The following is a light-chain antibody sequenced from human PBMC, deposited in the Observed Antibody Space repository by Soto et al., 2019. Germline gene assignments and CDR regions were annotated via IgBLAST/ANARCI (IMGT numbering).Light chain of an antibody. J-gene: IGKJ1*01. CDR2: DAS. CDR1: QSVTFR. Sequence: DIQMTQSPSSLSASVGDSVIITCRASQSVTFRLAWYQQKPGQAPKLLISDASNLESGVPSRFSGGGSGTEFTLTISSLQPDDFATYYCKQYNSLWTFGQGTKLEIK. V-gene: IGKV1-5*01. CDR3: KQYNSLWT.